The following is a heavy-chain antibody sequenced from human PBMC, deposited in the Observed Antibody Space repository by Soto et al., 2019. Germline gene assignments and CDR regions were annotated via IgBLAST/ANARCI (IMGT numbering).Heavy chain of an antibody. J-gene: IGHJ4*02. D-gene: IGHD3-16*01. CDR2: FYSIGST. Sequence: SSETLSLTCTVSGGSISGYYWSWIRQPPGKGLEWIGYFYSIGSTNYNPSLRSRVTMSVDTSKNQFSLRLTSVTAADTAMYYCARVWGYAFDYWGQGTLVTVSS. V-gene: IGHV4-59*01. CDR3: ARVWGYAFDY. CDR1: GGSISGYY.